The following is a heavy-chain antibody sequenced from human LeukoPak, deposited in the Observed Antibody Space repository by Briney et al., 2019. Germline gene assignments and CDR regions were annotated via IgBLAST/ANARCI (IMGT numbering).Heavy chain of an antibody. V-gene: IGHV3-30*04. Sequence: PGGSLRLSCAASGFTFSSYAMHWVRQAPGKGLEWVAVISYDGSNKYYADSVKGRFTISRDNAKNSLYLQMNSLRAEDMALYYCAKSRGSSWDSFDYWGQGTLVTVSS. CDR3: AKSRGSSWDSFDY. CDR1: GFTFSSYA. CDR2: ISYDGSNK. D-gene: IGHD6-13*01. J-gene: IGHJ4*02.